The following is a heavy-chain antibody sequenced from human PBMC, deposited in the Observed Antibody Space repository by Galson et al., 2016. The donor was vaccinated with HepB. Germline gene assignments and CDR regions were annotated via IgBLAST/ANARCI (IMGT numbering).Heavy chain of an antibody. V-gene: IGHV3-23*01. Sequence: SLRLSCAGSGFTFGSYAMNWVRQAPGKGLEWVSTISGSGVGTYYADSVKGRFIVSRDNSKNTLYLLMTSLTAEDTAVYYCAKDRTLLVWLEMERDDALDIWGQGTMVTVSS. D-gene: IGHD3-10*01. CDR2: ISGSGVGT. CDR3: AKDRTLLVWLEMERDDALDI. CDR1: GFTFGSYA. J-gene: IGHJ3*02.